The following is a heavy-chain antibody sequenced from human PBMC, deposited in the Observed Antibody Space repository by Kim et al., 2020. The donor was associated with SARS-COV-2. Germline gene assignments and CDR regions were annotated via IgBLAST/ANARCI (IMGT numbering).Heavy chain of an antibody. D-gene: IGHD3-22*01. V-gene: IGHV4-38-2*02. CDR1: GYSISSGYY. CDR2: IYHSGST. J-gene: IGHJ5*02. Sequence: SETLSLTCTVSGYSISSGYYWGWIRQPPGKGLEWIGSIYHSGSTYYNPSLKSRVTISVDTSKNQFSLKLSSVTAADTAVYYCARGWYYYDSSGYYNWFDPWGQGTLVTVSS. CDR3: ARGWYYYDSSGYYNWFDP.